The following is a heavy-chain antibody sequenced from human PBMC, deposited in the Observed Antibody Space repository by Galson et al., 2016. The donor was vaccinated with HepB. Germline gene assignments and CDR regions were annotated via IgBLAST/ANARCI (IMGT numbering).Heavy chain of an antibody. CDR3: ATFYYDY. D-gene: IGHD3-10*01. CDR1: GDSVSSNSAA. CDR2: IYYRSKWNY. J-gene: IGHJ4*02. V-gene: IGHV6-1*01. Sequence: CAISGDSVSSNSAAWNWIRQSPSRGLEWLGKIYYRSKWNYDYAVSVKSRITINPDTSKNQFYLHLNSVTPEDTAVYYCATFYYDYWGQGIQVTVSS.